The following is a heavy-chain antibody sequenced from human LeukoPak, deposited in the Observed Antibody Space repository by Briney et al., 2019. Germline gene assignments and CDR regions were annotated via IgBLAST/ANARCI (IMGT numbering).Heavy chain of an antibody. CDR3: ARFSVGGTYYPNY. Sequence: GESLKISCQGSGXSFTSSWIGWVRQMPGKGLEWMGIIYPGDSDTRYSPSFQGQVTISADKSISTAYLQWSSLEASDTAMYYCARFSVGGTYYPNYWGQGTLVSVSS. CDR1: GXSFTSSW. J-gene: IGHJ4*02. D-gene: IGHD1-26*01. V-gene: IGHV5-51*01. CDR2: IYPGDSDT.